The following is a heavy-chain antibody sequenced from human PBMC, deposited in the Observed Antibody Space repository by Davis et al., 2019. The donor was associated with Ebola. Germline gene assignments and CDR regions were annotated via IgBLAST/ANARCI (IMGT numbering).Heavy chain of an antibody. CDR2: IYPGDSDT. CDR1: GYSFTNYW. CDR3: ARRDASGYFYSDY. J-gene: IGHJ4*02. D-gene: IGHD3-22*01. V-gene: IGHV5-51*01. Sequence: GESLKISCKTSGYSFTNYWIGWVRQMPGRGLEWMGTIYPGDSDTIYSPSFQGQVTISVDKSISTAYLQWSTLKASDTAMYYCARRDASGYFYSDYWGQGTLVTVSS.